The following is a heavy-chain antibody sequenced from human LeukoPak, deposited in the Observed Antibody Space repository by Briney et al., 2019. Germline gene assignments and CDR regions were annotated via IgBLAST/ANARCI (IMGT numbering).Heavy chain of an antibody. V-gene: IGHV1-69*13. D-gene: IGHD5-12*01. CDR1: GGTFSSYA. CDR2: IIPIFGTA. J-gene: IGHJ6*03. CDR3: ARSLDLRDIVATEEAYYYYMDV. Sequence: ASVKVSCKASGGTFSSYAISWVRQAPGQGLEWMGGIIPIFGTANYAQKFQGRVTITADESTSTAYMELSSLRSEDTAVYYCARSLDLRDIVATEEAYYYYMDVWGKGTTVTVSS.